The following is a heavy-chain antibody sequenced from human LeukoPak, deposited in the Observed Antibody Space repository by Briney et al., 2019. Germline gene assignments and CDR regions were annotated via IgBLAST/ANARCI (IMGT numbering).Heavy chain of an antibody. CDR1: GGSISSSSYY. Sequence: SSETLSLTCTVSGGSISSSSYYWSWIRQPAGKGLEWIGRIYTSGSTNYNPSLKSRVTMSVDTSKNQFSLKLSSVTAADTAVYYCARFLWNGYFDYWGQGTLVTVSS. CDR3: ARFLWNGYFDY. J-gene: IGHJ4*02. CDR2: IYTSGST. V-gene: IGHV4-61*02. D-gene: IGHD1-1*01.